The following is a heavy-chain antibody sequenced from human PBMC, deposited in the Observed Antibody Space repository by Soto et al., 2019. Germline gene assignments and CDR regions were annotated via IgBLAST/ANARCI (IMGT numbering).Heavy chain of an antibody. D-gene: IGHD5-12*01. CDR2: ITTYNGDT. V-gene: IGHV1-18*04. CDR3: ARGRGYSLIPVVDDAVDV. Sequence: ASVKVSCKASGYSFTSYGINWVRQAPGQGLQWLGRITTYNGDTNYAQNFQGRVTMTTDTSTSTTYMELRSLRSDDTAVYFCARGRGYSLIPVVDDAVDVWGQGTLVTVSS. J-gene: IGHJ3*01. CDR1: GYSFTSYG.